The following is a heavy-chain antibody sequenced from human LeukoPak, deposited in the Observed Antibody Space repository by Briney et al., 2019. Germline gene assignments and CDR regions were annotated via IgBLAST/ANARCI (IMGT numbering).Heavy chain of an antibody. CDR1: RFTSSTYA. CDR3: ARAALSSGWKAGVNY. D-gene: IGHD6-19*01. V-gene: IGHV3-30*04. J-gene: IGHJ4*02. Sequence: GRSLRLSCEVSRFTSSTYAMHWVRQTPGKGLEWVALISYDGNNKYYADFVKGRFTISRDNPKNTLSLQMNSLKTEDTAMYYCARAALSSGWKAGVNYWGQGTLVTVSS. CDR2: ISYDGNNK.